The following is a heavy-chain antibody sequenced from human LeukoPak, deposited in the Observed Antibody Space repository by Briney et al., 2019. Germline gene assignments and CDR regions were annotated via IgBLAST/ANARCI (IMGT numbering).Heavy chain of an antibody. CDR1: GYTFTSYG. D-gene: IGHD6-19*01. J-gene: IGHJ1*01. Sequence: ASVTVSCKASGYTFTSYGISWVRQAPGQGLEWMGWISAYNGNTNYAQKLQGRVTMTTDTSTSTAYMDLRSLRSDDTAVYYCARERSGWFFSNWGPGTLVSVSS. V-gene: IGHV1-18*01. CDR3: ARERSGWFFSN. CDR2: ISAYNGNT.